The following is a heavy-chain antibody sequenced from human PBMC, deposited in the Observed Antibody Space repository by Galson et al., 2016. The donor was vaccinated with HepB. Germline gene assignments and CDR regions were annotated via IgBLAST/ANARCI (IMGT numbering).Heavy chain of an antibody. D-gene: IGHD3-10*01. Sequence: SVKVSCKASGYSFTNYGIMWVRQAPGQGLEWMGGIIPVSASPKYAQKFQDRVTIFADTSTNTGYLEVYRLRSEDAAVYYCAGQRVESRLNMVRGRLSEDQYLYGLDVWGQGTTVTVSS. V-gene: IGHV1-69*06. J-gene: IGHJ6*02. CDR2: IIPVSASP. CDR1: GYSFTNYG. CDR3: AGQRVESRLNMVRGRLSEDQYLYGLDV.